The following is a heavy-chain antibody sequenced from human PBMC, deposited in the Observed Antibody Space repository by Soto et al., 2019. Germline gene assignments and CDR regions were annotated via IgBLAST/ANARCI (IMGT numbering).Heavy chain of an antibody. V-gene: IGHV1-3*01. Sequence: ASVKVSCKGSGYTFKAYAMHWVRQAPGHRLEWMGWINSGNGKTKYSQKFQGRVTITRDTSASTAYMELSSLRSEDTAVYYCARWWGSGWYFDYWGQGTLVTVSS. J-gene: IGHJ4*02. D-gene: IGHD6-19*01. CDR1: GYTFKAYA. CDR3: ARWWGSGWYFDY. CDR2: INSGNGKT.